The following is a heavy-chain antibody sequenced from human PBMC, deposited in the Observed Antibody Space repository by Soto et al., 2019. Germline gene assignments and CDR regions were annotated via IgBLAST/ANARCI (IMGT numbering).Heavy chain of an antibody. V-gene: IGHV3-30-3*01. D-gene: IGHD1-7*01. J-gene: IGHJ2*01. CDR2: ISYDGSNK. CDR1: GFTFSSYA. CDR3: ARDSLELRLEWYFDL. Sequence: QVQLVESGGGVVQPGRSLRLSCAASGFTFSSYAMHWVRQAPGKGLEWVAVISYDGSNKYYADSVKGRFTISRDNSKNTLYLQMNSLRAEDTAVYYCARDSLELRLEWYFDLWGRGTLVTVSS.